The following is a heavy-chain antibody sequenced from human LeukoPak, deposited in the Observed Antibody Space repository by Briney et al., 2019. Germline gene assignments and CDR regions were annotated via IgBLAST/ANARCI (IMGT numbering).Heavy chain of an antibody. CDR1: GGTFSSYA. CDR3: AAGNGIGRYSSGPVFDY. D-gene: IGHD6-19*01. J-gene: IGHJ4*02. CDR2: IIPIFGTA. Sequence: ALVKVSCKASGGTFSSYAISWVRQAPGQGLEWMGGIIPIFGTANYAQKFQGRVTITADESTSTAYMELSSLRSEDTAVYYCAAGNGIGRYSSGPVFDYWGQGTLVTVSS. V-gene: IGHV1-69*13.